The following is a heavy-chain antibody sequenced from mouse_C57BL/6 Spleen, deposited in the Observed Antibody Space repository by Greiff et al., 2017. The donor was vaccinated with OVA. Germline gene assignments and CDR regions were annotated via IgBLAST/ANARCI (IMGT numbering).Heavy chain of an antibody. CDR3: ARGYYGSSYYAMDY. V-gene: IGHV1-82*01. CDR1: GYAFSSSW. J-gene: IGHJ4*01. Sequence: VQLVESGPELVKPGASVKISCKASGYAFSSSWMNWVKQRPGKGLEWIGRIYPGDGDTNYNGKFKGKATLTADKSSSTAYMQLSSLTSEDSAVYFCARGYYGSSYYAMDYWGQGTSVTVSS. D-gene: IGHD1-1*01. CDR2: IYPGDGDT.